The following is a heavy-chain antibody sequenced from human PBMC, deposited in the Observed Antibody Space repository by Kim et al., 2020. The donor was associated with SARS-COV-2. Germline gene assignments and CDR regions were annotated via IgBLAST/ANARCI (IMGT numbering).Heavy chain of an antibody. CDR1: GFTFSNDG. D-gene: IGHD6-13*01. V-gene: IGHV3-15*01. CDR2: ITSKTDSETT. CDR3: TTSRPRRLSIAAADAPRDCLYYGMGV. Sequence: GGSLRLSCAASGFTFSNDGMSWVRQAPGKGLEWVAGITSKTDSETTAYAAPVKVRFTIAREESTNTLYLQINRPKTEDTSVYYCTTSRPRRLSIAAADAPRDCLYYGMGVSGQESTVTASS. J-gene: IGHJ6*02.